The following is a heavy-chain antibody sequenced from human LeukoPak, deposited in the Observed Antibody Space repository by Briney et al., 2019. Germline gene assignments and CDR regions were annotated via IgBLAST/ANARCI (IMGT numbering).Heavy chain of an antibody. V-gene: IGHV4-59*01. CDR3: ARGGVLGDDAFDI. Sequence: SETLSLTCTVSGGSISSYYWSWIRQPPGKGLEWIGYIYYSGSTNYNPFLKSRVTISVDTSKNQFSLKLSSVTAADTAVYYCARGGVLGDDAFDIWGQGTMVTVSS. CDR2: IYYSGST. J-gene: IGHJ3*02. D-gene: IGHD3-10*01. CDR1: GGSISSYY.